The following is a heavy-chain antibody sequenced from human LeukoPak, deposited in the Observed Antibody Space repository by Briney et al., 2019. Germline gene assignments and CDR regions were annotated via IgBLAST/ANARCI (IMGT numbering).Heavy chain of an antibody. CDR1: GFTFSDYY. Sequence: GGSPRLSCAASGFTFSDYYMSWIRQAPGKGLEWVSYISSSSSYTKYADSVKGRFTISRDNAKKSLYLQMNSLRAEDTAVYYCARARGDSRGYIPYYFDYWGQGTLVTVSS. D-gene: IGHD3-22*01. CDR3: ARARGDSRGYIPYYFDY. V-gene: IGHV3-11*05. CDR2: ISSSSSYT. J-gene: IGHJ4*02.